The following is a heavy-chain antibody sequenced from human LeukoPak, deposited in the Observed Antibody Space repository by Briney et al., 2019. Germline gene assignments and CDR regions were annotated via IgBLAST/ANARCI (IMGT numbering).Heavy chain of an antibody. Sequence: GGSLRLSCAASGFTFTSHSLHWVRQAPGKGPEWVSHISSSSSATYYADSVKGRFTISRDNAKNLLYLQMDSLRVEDTAIYYCARDPRTVRIWGQGTLVTVSS. J-gene: IGHJ4*02. CDR1: GFTFTSHS. D-gene: IGHD1-1*01. V-gene: IGHV3-48*04. CDR3: ARDPRTVRI. CDR2: ISSSSSAT.